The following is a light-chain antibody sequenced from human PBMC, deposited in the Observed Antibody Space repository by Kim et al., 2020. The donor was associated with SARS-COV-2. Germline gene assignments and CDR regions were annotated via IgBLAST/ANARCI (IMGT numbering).Light chain of an antibody. CDR3: TAWDTSLRAWL. CDR1: DSNFGRNY. J-gene: IGLJ3*02. Sequence: GQRVTMSCSGSDSNFGRNYVYWYQQLPGTAPKLLIYRSYKRPSGVPDRFSASRSGTSASLAISGLRSEDEADYYCTAWDTSLRAWLFGGGTKVTVL. CDR2: RSY. V-gene: IGLV1-47*01.